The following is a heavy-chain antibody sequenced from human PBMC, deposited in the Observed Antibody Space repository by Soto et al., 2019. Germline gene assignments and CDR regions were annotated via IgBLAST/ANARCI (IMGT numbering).Heavy chain of an antibody. V-gene: IGHV3-23*01. CDR3: ARGSTASYTGSRIFDV. CDR1: EITRGSPA. CDR2: ITDSGGDA. D-gene: IGHD3-10*01. Sequence: GGSLTRSSVSSEITRGSPAMSWVRQAPGAGLEWVSTITDSGGDAKYADSVRGRFTISRDNSKNTLYLQMSSLRAEDSAVYYCARGSTASYTGSRIFDVWGRGSLVTVSS. J-gene: IGHJ4*02.